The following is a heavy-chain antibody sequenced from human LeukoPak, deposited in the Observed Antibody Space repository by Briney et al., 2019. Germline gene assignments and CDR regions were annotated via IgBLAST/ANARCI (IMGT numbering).Heavy chain of an antibody. Sequence: GGSLRLSCAASGFTFSSYSMNWVRQAPGKGLEWVSSISSSSSYIYYADSVKGRFTISRDNAKNSLYLQVNSLRAEDTAVYYCARALGDGYNWDFDYWGQGTLVTVSS. CDR1: GFTFSSYS. CDR3: ARALGDGYNWDFDY. J-gene: IGHJ4*02. CDR2: ISSSSSYI. D-gene: IGHD5-24*01. V-gene: IGHV3-21*01.